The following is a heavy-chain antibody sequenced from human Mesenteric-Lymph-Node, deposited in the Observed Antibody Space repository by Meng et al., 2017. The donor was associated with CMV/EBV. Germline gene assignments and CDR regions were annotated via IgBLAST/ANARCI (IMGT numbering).Heavy chain of an antibody. J-gene: IGHJ4*02. CDR3: ARVYSSSSGKAADY. V-gene: IGHV3-30*04. Sequence: GESLKISCAASGFTFSTYTMHWVRQAPGKGLEWVAVLSNDGSDNSYADSVKGRFTISRDNSENTLYLQMNSLKAEDTAVYYCARVYSSSSGKAADYWGQGTLVTVSS. D-gene: IGHD6-6*01. CDR2: LSNDGSDN. CDR1: GFTFSTYT.